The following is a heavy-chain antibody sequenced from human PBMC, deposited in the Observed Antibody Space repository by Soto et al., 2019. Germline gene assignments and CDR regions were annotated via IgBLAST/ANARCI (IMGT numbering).Heavy chain of an antibody. D-gene: IGHD5-12*01. CDR3: THAYYSGYDIHDAFHI. V-gene: IGHV2-5*02. J-gene: IGHJ3*02. CDR2: IYWDDYK. Sequence: QITLKESGPTLVKRTQTLTLTCTFSGLSLSTSGVGVGWIRQPPGKALEWLALIYWDDYKRYSPSLKSRLTITKDTSKSQVVLTMTNMDPVDTATYFCTHAYYSGYDIHDAFHIWGQGTMVTVSS. CDR1: GLSLSTSGVG.